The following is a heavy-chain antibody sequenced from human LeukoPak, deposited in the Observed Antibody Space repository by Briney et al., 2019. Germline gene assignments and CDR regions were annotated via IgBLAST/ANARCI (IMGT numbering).Heavy chain of an antibody. J-gene: IGHJ5*01. CDR1: GGSVSSSSYH. Sequence: SETLSLTCTVSGGSVSSSSYHWGWIRQPPGKGLEWIGGIDYSFRTYYNPSLESRLTISVDTSKSQFSLKLTSVTAADTAVHYCARRTNVEGGWFDSWGQGTLVTVSS. CDR3: ARRTNVEGGWFDS. D-gene: IGHD2-8*01. V-gene: IGHV4-39*01. CDR2: IDYSFRT.